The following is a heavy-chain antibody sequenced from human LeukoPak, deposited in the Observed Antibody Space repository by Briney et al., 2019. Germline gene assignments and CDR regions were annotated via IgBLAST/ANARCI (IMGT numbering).Heavy chain of an antibody. V-gene: IGHV1-69*13. CDR3: AKRYCGGDCYSGLTGCDY. CDR1: GGTVSSYA. D-gene: IGHD2-21*02. Sequence: SVKVSCKASGGTVSSYAISWVRQAPGQALEWMGGIIPIFGTANYAQKFQGRVTITADESTSTAYLELSSLRSEDTAVYYCAKRYCGGDCYSGLTGCDYGGQGTLVTVSS. CDR2: IIPIFGTA. J-gene: IGHJ4*02.